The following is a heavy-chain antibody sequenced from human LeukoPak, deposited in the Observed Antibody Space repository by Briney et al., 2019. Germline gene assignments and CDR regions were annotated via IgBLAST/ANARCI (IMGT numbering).Heavy chain of an antibody. V-gene: IGHV3-23*01. CDR2: ISGSGGST. CDR1: GFTFSSYA. CDR3: AKDIVVVPAAPGAFDY. D-gene: IGHD2-2*01. J-gene: IGHJ4*02. Sequence: PGRSLRLSCAASGFTFSSYAMSWVRQAPGKGLECVSAISGSGGSTYYADSVKGRFTISRDNSKNTLYLQMNSLRAEDTAVYYCAKDIVVVPAAPGAFDYWGQGTLVTVSS.